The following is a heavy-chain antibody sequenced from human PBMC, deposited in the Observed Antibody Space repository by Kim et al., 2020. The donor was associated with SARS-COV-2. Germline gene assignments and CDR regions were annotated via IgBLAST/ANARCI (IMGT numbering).Heavy chain of an antibody. D-gene: IGHD2-2*01. J-gene: IGHJ5*02. V-gene: IGHV4-39*01. CDR1: GESIISRNYY. CDR2: VSYSGNA. CDR3: ARQPTDSDTYALRWLDP. Sequence: SETLSLTCTVSGESIISRNYYWAWMRQPPGKGLEWIGSVSYSGNAYYNPSLTSRVTISVDTSKNQFSVKLRFVIAADTAVYYCARQPTDSDTYALRWLDPWGQGALVAVSS.